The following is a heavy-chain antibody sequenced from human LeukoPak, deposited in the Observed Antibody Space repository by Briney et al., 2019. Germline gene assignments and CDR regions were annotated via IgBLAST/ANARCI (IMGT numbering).Heavy chain of an antibody. J-gene: IGHJ4*02. CDR2: ISSSDSTI. Sequence: PGGSLRLSCAASGFTFSSYGMSWVRQAPGRGLEWVSYISSSDSTIYYADSVKGRFTISRDNAKNSLYLQMNSLRAEDTAVYFCARGGVGGWFRYYFDYWGQGTLVTVSS. D-gene: IGHD6-19*01. V-gene: IGHV3-48*04. CDR1: GFTFSSYG. CDR3: ARGGVGGWFRYYFDY.